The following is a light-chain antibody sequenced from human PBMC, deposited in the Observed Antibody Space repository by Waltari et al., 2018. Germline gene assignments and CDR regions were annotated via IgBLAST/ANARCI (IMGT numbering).Light chain of an antibody. J-gene: IGLJ2*01. V-gene: IGLV2-14*01. CDR3: SSYTSSSTLVV. Sequence: ALTQPPSVSGSPGQSLTIPRPGTTRDVGGYTYLPWYQQHPGKAPKLMIYEVSNRPSGVSNRFSGSKSGNTASLTISGLQAEDEADYYCSSYTSSSTLVVFGGGTKLTVL. CDR2: EVS. CDR1: TRDVGGYTY.